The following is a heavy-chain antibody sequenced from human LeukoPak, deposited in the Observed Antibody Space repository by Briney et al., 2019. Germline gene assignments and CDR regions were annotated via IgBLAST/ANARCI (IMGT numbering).Heavy chain of an antibody. Sequence: PGGSLRLSCTTSGFTFGNYAMSWVRQAPGKGLEWVGFIRSKTDGGTTDYAAPVKGRFTISRDDSKNTLYLQMNSLKTEDTAVYYCTTAGIPVAGPYFDYWGQGTLVTVSS. V-gene: IGHV3-15*01. D-gene: IGHD6-19*01. CDR1: GFTFGNYA. J-gene: IGHJ4*02. CDR3: TTAGIPVAGPYFDY. CDR2: IRSKTDGGTT.